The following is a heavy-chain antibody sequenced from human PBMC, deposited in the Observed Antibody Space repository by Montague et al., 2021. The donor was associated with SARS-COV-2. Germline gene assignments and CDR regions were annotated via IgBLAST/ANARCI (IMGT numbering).Heavy chain of an antibody. Sequence: SVKVSCKASGYTFTSYYIHWVRQAPGQGLEWLGVINPSGGDSTYAQRFQGRVTMTRDTSTSTVYMELSSLRSEDTAVYYCARRSPQTYYYGLDVWGQGTTVTVSS. J-gene: IGHJ6*02. V-gene: IGHV1-46*01. CDR1: GYTFTSYY. CDR2: INPSGGDS. CDR3: ARRSPQTYYYGLDV.